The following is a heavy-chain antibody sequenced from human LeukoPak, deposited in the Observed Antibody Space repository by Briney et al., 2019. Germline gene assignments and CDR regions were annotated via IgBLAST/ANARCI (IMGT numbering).Heavy chain of an antibody. CDR3: ARGGDSSGFNRFAY. CDR1: GYTFTSYG. V-gene: IGHV1-18*01. Sequence: ASVKVSCKASGYTFTSYGISWVRQAPGQGLEWMGWISHYNGNTNYAQKLQGRVTMTRDTSTSTAYMGLRSLRSDDTAVYYCARGGDSSGFNRFAYWGQGTLVTVSS. CDR2: ISHYNGNT. D-gene: IGHD3-22*01. J-gene: IGHJ4*02.